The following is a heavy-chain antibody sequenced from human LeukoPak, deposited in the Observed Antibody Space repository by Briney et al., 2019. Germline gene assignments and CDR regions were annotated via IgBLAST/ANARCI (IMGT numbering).Heavy chain of an antibody. J-gene: IGHJ4*02. CDR3: ARDIFYFDY. D-gene: IGHD2-15*01. V-gene: IGHV4-61*02. CDR2: IYTSGRT. Sequence: SETLSLTCTVSGGSISSASYYWSWIRQPAGKGLEWIGRIYTSGRTTYNPSLQSRVTISVDTSKTQVSLTLDSVTAADTATYYCARDIFYFDYWGQGIQVTVSS. CDR1: GGSISSASYY.